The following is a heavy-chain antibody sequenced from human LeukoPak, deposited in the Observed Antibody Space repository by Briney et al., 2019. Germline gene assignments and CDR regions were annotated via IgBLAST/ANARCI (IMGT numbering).Heavy chain of an antibody. CDR1: GFTVSSNY. V-gene: IGHV3-53*01. Sequence: PGGSLRLSCAASGFTVSSNYMSWVRQAPGKGLEWVSVIYSGGSTYYADSVKGRFTISRDNSKNTLYLQMNSLRAEDTAVYYCARTPSVPAGLDYWGQGTLVTVSS. CDR2: IYSGGST. D-gene: IGHD6-19*01. CDR3: ARTPSVPAGLDY. J-gene: IGHJ4*02.